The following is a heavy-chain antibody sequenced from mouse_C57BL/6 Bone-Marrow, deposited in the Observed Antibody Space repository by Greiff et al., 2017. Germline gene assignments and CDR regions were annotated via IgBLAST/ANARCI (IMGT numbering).Heavy chain of an antibody. D-gene: IGHD3-1*01. CDR2: ISSGGSYT. CDR1: GFTFSSYG. CDR3: AKHPLSWGAMDD. Sequence: EVKLMESGGDLVKPGGSLKLSCAASGFTFSSYGMSWVRQTPDKRLEWVATISSGGSYTYYPDSVKGRFTISRDNAKNTLYLQMSSLTSEDTAMYYCAKHPLSWGAMDDWGQGTSVTVSS. J-gene: IGHJ4*01. V-gene: IGHV5-6*01.